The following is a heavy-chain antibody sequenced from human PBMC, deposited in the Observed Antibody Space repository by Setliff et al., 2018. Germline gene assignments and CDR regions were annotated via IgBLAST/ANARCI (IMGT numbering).Heavy chain of an antibody. CDR3: ARGSYSSSF. CDR2: ISTSGVST. V-gene: IGHV3-23*01. CDR1: GFTFSSYA. Sequence: SLRLSCAVSGFTFSSYAMSWVRQAPGKGLEWVSGISTSGVSTYYADSVKGRFTLSRDNSKDTLYLQMNSLRAEDTAVYYCARGSYSSSFGGQGTLVTVSS. D-gene: IGHD6-6*01. J-gene: IGHJ4*02.